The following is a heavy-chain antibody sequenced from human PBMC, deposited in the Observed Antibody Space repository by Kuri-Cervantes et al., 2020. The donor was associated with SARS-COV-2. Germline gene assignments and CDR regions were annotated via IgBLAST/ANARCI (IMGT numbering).Heavy chain of an antibody. CDR3: ARGEALYYYMDV. CDR2: ISYDGSNK. J-gene: IGHJ6*03. V-gene: IGHV3-30-3*01. CDR1: GFTFSGYA. Sequence: GESLKISCAASGFTFSGYAMHWVRQAPGKGLEWVAVISYDGSNKYYADSVKGRFTISRDNSKNTLYLQMNSLRAEDTAVYYCARGEALYYYMDVWGKGTTVTVSS.